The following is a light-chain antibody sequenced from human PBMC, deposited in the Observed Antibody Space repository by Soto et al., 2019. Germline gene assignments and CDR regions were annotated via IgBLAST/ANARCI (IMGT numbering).Light chain of an antibody. CDR3: QQSYSSPLT. V-gene: IGKV1-39*01. J-gene: IGKJ1*01. Sequence: DIQMTQSPSSLSASVGDRVTITCRASQSISTYLNWYQQKPGTAPKLLIYAAYSLQSGVTSRFSGRGSGTDFTLTISSLQPEDFATYFCQQSYSSPLTFVQGTKVEVK. CDR2: AAY. CDR1: QSISTY.